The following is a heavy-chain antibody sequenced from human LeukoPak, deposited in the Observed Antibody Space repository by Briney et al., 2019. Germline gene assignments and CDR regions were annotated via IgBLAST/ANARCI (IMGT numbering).Heavy chain of an antibody. CDR3: ARDRGYSTFDY. CDR1: GFTFSNYW. D-gene: IGHD3-22*01. V-gene: IGHV3-7*01. Sequence: GGSLRLSCPASGFTFSNYWMSWVRQAPGKGLKWVANIKQDATEKNYVDSVKGRFTISRDNAKNSLYLQMNSLRVEDTAVYYCARDRGYSTFDYWGQGTLVTVSS. J-gene: IGHJ4*02. CDR2: IKQDATEK.